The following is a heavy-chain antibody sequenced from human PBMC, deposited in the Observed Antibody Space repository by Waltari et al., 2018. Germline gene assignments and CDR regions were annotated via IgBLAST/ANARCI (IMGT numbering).Heavy chain of an antibody. CDR2: ISSSSSYI. V-gene: IGHV3-21*01. CDR1: GFTFSIYS. D-gene: IGHD3-10*01. Sequence: EVQLVASGGGLVKPGGSLSLSCAASGFTFSIYSMNWVRQAPGKGLEWVSSISSSSSYIYYADSVKGRFTISRDNAKNSLYLQMNSLRAEDTAVYYCARDEPGDYFDYWGQGTLVTVSS. CDR3: ARDEPGDYFDY. J-gene: IGHJ4*02.